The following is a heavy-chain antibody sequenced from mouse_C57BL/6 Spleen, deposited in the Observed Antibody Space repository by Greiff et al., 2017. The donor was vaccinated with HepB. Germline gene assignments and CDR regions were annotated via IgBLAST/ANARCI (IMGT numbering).Heavy chain of an antibody. D-gene: IGHD1-1*01. V-gene: IGHV1-54*01. CDR1: GYAFTNYL. CDR3: AREGGITTVVATEYFDY. CDR2: INPGSGGT. J-gene: IGHJ2*01. Sequence: VQLQESGAELVRPGTSVKVSCKASGYAFTNYLIEWVKQRPGQGLEWIGVINPGSGGTNYNEKFKGKATLTADKSSSTAYMQLSSLTSEDSAVYFCAREGGITTVVATEYFDYWGQGTTLTVSS.